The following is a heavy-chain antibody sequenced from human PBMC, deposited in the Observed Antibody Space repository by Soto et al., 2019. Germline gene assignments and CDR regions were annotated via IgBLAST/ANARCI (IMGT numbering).Heavy chain of an antibody. Sequence: QITLNESGPTVVRPTETLTLTCRFSGFSLTTSGVGVGWIRQSPGKAPEWLALIYWEDDKRYSASLKSRLTITKDTSKNQVVLTVSDLDPTDTATYYCAYRVLRTVFGLVTTTAIYFDFWGQGTPVAVSS. J-gene: IGHJ4*02. CDR3: AYRVLRTVFGLVTTTAIYFDF. CDR2: IYWEDDK. CDR1: GFSLTTSGVG. D-gene: IGHD3-3*01. V-gene: IGHV2-5*02.